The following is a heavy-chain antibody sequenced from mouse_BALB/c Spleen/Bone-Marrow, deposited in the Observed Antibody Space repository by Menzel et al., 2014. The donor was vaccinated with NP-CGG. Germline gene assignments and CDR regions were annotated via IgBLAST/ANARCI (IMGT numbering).Heavy chain of an antibody. J-gene: IGHJ4*01. Sequence: VQLKQSGAELVKPGASVKLSCTASGFNIKDTYMHWVKQRPEQGLEWIGRIDPANGNTKYDPKFQGKATITADTSSNTAYLQLSSLTSEDTAVYYCARWEYYAMDYWGQGTSVTASS. CDR1: GFNIKDTY. CDR2: IDPANGNT. V-gene: IGHV14-3*02. CDR3: ARWEYYAMDY. D-gene: IGHD4-1*01.